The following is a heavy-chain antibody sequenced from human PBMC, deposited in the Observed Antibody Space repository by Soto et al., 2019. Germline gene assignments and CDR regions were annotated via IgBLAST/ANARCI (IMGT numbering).Heavy chain of an antibody. Sequence: PGGSLRLSCAASGFTFSSYAMDWVRQAPGKGLEWVSGLSGGGGRTYYADSVKGRFTISRDNAENTLYLEMSSLRAEDTALYYCARITVAQNEYLAYWGQGARVTVSS. J-gene: IGHJ4*02. CDR2: LSGGGGRT. CDR3: ARITVAQNEYLAY. CDR1: GFTFSSYA. V-gene: IGHV3-23*01. D-gene: IGHD4-17*01.